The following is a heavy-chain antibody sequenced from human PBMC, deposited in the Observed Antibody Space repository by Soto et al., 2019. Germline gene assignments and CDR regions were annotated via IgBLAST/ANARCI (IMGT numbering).Heavy chain of an antibody. J-gene: IGHJ3*02. D-gene: IGHD1-7*01. V-gene: IGHV4-59*08. CDR1: GGSISSYY. CDR2: IYYSGST. CDR3: ARHGTGTTLRGGAFDI. Sequence: SETLSLTCTVSGGSISSYYWSWIRQPPGKGLEWIGYIYYSGSTNYNPSLKSRVTISVDTSKNQFSLKLSSVTAADTAVYYCARHGTGTTLRGGAFDIWGQGTMVTVSS.